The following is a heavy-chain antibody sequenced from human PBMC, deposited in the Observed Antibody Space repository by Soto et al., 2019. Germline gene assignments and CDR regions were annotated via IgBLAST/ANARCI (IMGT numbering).Heavy chain of an antibody. Sequence: SETLSLTCAVSGGSISSSNWWSWVRQPPGKGLEWIGEIYHSGSTNYNLSLKSRVTISVDKSKNQFSLKLSSVTAADTAVYYCARDLEMATIIDYYYGMDVWGQGTTVTVSS. D-gene: IGHD5-12*01. J-gene: IGHJ6*02. CDR1: GGSISSSNW. V-gene: IGHV4-4*02. CDR2: IYHSGST. CDR3: ARDLEMATIIDYYYGMDV.